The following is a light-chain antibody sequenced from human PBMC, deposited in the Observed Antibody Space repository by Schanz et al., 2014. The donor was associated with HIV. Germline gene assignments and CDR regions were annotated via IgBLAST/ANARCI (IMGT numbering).Light chain of an antibody. CDR1: QSISIY. V-gene: IGKV1-17*01. J-gene: IGKJ2*01. CDR3: LQHNTYPYT. CDR2: AAS. Sequence: DVQMTQSPSSLSASVGDRVTITCRASQSISIYLNWYQQKPGKAPKLLISAASSLQSGVPSRFSGSGSGTEFTLTISSLQSEDFATYYCLQHNTYPYTFGQGTKLEIK.